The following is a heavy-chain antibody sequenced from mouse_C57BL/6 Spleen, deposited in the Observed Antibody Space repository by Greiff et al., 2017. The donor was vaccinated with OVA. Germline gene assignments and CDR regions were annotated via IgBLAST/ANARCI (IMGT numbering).Heavy chain of an antibody. CDR1: GFSFNTYA. D-gene: IGHD6-1*01. Sequence: EVKLMESGGGLVQPKGSLKLSCAASGFSFNTYAMNWVRQATGKGLEWVARIRSKSNNYETYYADSVKDRFTITRDESESMLELHMNNLKTSVKAVYYWVRHAPLRSNYSFDFWGTGTSVTVSS. CDR3: VRHAPLRSNYSFDF. V-gene: IGHV10-1*01. J-gene: IGHJ1*03. CDR2: IRSKSNNYET.